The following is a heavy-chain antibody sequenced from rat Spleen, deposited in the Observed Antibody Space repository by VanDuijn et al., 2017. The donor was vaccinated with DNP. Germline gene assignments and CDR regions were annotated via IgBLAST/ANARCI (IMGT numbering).Heavy chain of an antibody. CDR1: GFTFSNYA. Sequence: EVQLVESGGGLVQPGRSLKLSCAASGFTFSNYAMAWVRQAPKKGLEWVATISYDGSRTYYRDSVKGRFTISRDNAKSTLYLQMDSLRSEDTATYYCARGGGPWGQGVMVTVSS. CDR3: ARGGGP. CDR2: ISYDGSRT. V-gene: IGHV5-7*01. D-gene: IGHD1-11*01. J-gene: IGHJ2*01.